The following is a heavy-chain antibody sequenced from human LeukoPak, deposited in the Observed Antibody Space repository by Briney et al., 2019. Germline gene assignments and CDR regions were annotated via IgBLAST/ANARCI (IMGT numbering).Heavy chain of an antibody. CDR1: GFTFSSYA. CDR3: AKDISYDILTGYHDY. CDR2: ISWNSGSI. V-gene: IGHV3-9*01. D-gene: IGHD3-9*01. J-gene: IGHJ4*02. Sequence: GGSLRLSCAASGFTFSSYAMHWVRQAPGKGLEWVSGISWNSGSIGYADSVKGRFTISRDNAKNSLYLQMNSLRAEDTALYYCAKDISYDILTGYHDYWGQGTLVTVSS.